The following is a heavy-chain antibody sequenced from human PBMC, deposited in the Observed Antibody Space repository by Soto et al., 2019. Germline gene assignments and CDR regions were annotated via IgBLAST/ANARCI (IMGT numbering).Heavy chain of an antibody. CDR2: IYHSDSSTT. J-gene: IGHJ4*02. CDR3: ARGTFDFGPGIFDL. CDR1: GDSISRFY. D-gene: IGHD3-16*01. Sequence: QVQLQESGPGLLKPSETLSLTCSVSGDSISRFYWSWIRQPPGKRLEWIGYIYHSDSSTTKYNPSRESRVTIAVDTSKSQVSLSLNSVTAADTALYYCARGTFDFGPGIFDLWGPGIQGIASS. V-gene: IGHV4-59*01.